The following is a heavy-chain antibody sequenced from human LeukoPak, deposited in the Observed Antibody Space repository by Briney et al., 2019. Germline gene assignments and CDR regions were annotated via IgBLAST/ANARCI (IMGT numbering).Heavy chain of an antibody. CDR2: IRYDGSNK. D-gene: IGHD5-12*01. CDR3: AKDIEWLRSDKQLWLRVDY. Sequence: SGGTLRLSCVASGFTFRSHGMNWVRQAPGKGLEWVAFIRYDGSNKYYADSVKGRFTISRDNSKNTLYLQMNGLRPEDTAVYYCAKDIEWLRSDKQLWLRVDYWGQGSLVTVSS. V-gene: IGHV3-30*02. J-gene: IGHJ4*02. CDR1: GFTFRSHG.